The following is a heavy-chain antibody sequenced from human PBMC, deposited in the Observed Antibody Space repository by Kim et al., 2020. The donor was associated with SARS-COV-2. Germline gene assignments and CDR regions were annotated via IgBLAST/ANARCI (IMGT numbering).Heavy chain of an antibody. J-gene: IGHJ4*02. D-gene: IGHD3-10*01. V-gene: IGHV3-72*01. Sequence: GGSLRLSCAASGFTFSDHYMDWVRQAPGKGLEWVGRTRNKANSYTTEYAASVKGRFTISRDDSKNSLYLQMNSLKTEDTAVCYCAPVGSGSYWGGYWGQGTLVTVSS. CDR2: TRNKANSYTT. CDR1: GFTFSDHY. CDR3: APVGSGSYWGGY.